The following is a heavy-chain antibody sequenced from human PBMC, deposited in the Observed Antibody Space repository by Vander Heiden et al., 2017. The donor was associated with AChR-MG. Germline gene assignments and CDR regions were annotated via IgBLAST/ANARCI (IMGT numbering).Heavy chain of an antibody. CDR3: ARPRVASGYSNYWYFDT. Sequence: EVQLVQSGAEVKKPGESLKISCKASGYTFTAYWIVWVRQMPGKGLEWMGIIYPGDSDTRYSPSFQGQVTISADKSINTAYLQWSSLKASDTAMYFCARPRVASGYSNYWYFDTWGQGTLVTVSS. CDR1: GYTFTAYW. CDR2: IYPGDSDT. J-gene: IGHJ4*02. V-gene: IGHV5-51*03. D-gene: IGHD6-13*01.